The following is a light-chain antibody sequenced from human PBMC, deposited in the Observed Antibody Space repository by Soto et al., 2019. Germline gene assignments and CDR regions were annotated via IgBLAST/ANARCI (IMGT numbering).Light chain of an antibody. CDR3: QPYDNLIT. Sequence: DIQMTQSPSSLSASVGDRVTITCRASQGISSFLAWFQQKPGIAPKLLIYDASNLETGVPSRFSGSGSGTDFTFTISSLQPEDIATYYCQPYDNLITFGQGTRLEIK. CDR2: DAS. J-gene: IGKJ5*01. V-gene: IGKV1-33*01. CDR1: QGISSF.